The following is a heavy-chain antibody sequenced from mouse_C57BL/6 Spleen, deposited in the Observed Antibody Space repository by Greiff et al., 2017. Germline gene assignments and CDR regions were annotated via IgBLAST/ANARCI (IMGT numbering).Heavy chain of an antibody. CDR3: ASITTVVGNYFDY. V-gene: IGHV14-3*01. J-gene: IGHJ2*01. CDR1: GFNIKNTY. D-gene: IGHD1-1*01. Sequence: EVLLQQSVAELVRPGASVKLSCTASGFNIKNTYMHWVKQRPEQGLEWIGRIDPANGNTKYAPKFQGKATITADTSSNTAYLQLSSLTSEDTAIYYCASITTVVGNYFDYWGQGTTLTVSS. CDR2: IDPANGNT.